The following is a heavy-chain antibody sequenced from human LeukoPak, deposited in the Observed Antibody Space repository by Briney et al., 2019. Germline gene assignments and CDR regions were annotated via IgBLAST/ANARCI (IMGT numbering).Heavy chain of an antibody. CDR2: INHSGST. CDR1: GGSFSGYY. J-gene: IGHJ6*03. D-gene: IGHD3-10*01. CDR3: ARQGGKVRGVTYYYYYYYMDV. V-gene: IGHV4-34*01. Sequence: PSETLSLTCAVYGGSFSGYYWSWIRQPPGQGLEWIGEINHSGSTNYNPSLKSRVTISVDTSKNQFSLKLSSVTAADTAVYYCARQGGKVRGVTYYYYYYYMDVWGKGTTVTVSS.